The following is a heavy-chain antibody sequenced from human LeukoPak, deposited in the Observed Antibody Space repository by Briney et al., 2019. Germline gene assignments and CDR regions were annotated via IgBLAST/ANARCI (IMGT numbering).Heavy chain of an antibody. V-gene: IGHV3-48*03. Sequence: HPGGSLRLSCAASGFTFSSYEMNWVRQAPGKGLEWVSYISGSGSTIYYADSLKGRFTISRDNAKNSLYLQMNRLRAEDTAVYYCARGPYGDYAYYFDYWGQGTLVTVSS. CDR2: ISGSGSTI. CDR3: ARGPYGDYAYYFDY. CDR1: GFTFSSYE. D-gene: IGHD4-17*01. J-gene: IGHJ4*02.